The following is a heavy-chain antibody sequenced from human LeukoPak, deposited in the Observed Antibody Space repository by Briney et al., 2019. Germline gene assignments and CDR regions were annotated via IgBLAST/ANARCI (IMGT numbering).Heavy chain of an antibody. CDR2: IYSGGST. Sequence: QTGGSLRLSCAASGFTFSSNAMSWVRQAPGKGLEWVAVIYSGGSTNYADSVKGRFTISRDNSKNTLYLLMNSLRAEDTAVYYCAIRKSGNAIDYWGQGTLVTVSS. CDR1: GFTFSSNA. V-gene: IGHV3-66*01. D-gene: IGHD5-12*01. J-gene: IGHJ4*02. CDR3: AIRKSGNAIDY.